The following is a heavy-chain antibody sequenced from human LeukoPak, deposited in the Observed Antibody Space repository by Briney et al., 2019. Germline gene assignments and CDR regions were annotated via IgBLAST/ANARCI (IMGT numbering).Heavy chain of an antibody. CDR3: AIWDSGFDY. CDR2: INAGNGNT. D-gene: IGHD1-26*01. J-gene: IGHJ4*02. V-gene: IGHV1-3*01. CDR1: GYTFTTYI. Sequence: PGASVKVSCKASGYTFTTYIMHWVRQAPGQGLEWMGWINAGNGNTRYSQKFQGRVTITRDTSASTAYMELSSLRSEDTAVYYCAIWDSGFDYWGQGTLVTVSS.